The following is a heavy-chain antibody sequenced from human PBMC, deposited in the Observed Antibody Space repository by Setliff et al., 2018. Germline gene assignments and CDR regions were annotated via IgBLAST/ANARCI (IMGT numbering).Heavy chain of an antibody. V-gene: IGHV1-69*08. J-gene: IGHJ4*02. Sequence: GASVKVSCKVSGGAFSSYSLSWVRQAPGQGLVWMGRIIPILETTDYAQNFQGRVSITADESTRTAYMELSSLRFEDTAVYYCARWNGSGYFFYWGQGTLVTVSS. CDR1: GGAFSSYS. CDR3: ARWNGSGYFFY. D-gene: IGHD3-3*01. CDR2: IIPILETT.